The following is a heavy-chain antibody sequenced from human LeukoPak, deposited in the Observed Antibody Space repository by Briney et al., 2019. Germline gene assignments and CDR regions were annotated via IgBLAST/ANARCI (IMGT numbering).Heavy chain of an antibody. V-gene: IGHV1-18*01. Sequence: ASVKVSCKASGYTFTSYGIGWVRQAPGQGLEWMGWISAYNGNTNYAQKLQGRVTMTTDTSTSTAYMELRSLRSDDTAVYYCARETGSRYWYFDLWAVAPWSLSPQ. CDR3: ARETGSRYWYFDL. CDR1: GYTFTSYG. J-gene: IGHJ2*01. CDR2: ISAYNGNT. D-gene: IGHD7-27*01.